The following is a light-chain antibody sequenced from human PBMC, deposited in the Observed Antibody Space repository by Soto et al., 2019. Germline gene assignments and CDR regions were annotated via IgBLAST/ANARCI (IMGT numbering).Light chain of an antibody. Sequence: DIQLTQSPSFLSASVGDSVTITCRASQAISRSLAWYQHNPGKSPKLLIYAASSLQKRVPSSFSGSGSGTEFTITISSLQPEDFANYYCQHLNDYRYTFGQGTKVEIK. V-gene: IGKV1-9*01. CDR1: QAISRS. CDR2: AAS. CDR3: QHLNDYRYT. J-gene: IGKJ2*01.